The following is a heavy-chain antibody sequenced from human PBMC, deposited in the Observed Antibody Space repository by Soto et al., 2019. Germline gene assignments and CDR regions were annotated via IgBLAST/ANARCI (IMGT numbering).Heavy chain of an antibody. CDR1: GFTFSSYA. CDR2: ISSNGGST. D-gene: IGHD5-12*01. J-gene: IGHJ6*02. Sequence: GGSLRLSCSASGFTFSSYAMHWVRQAPGKGLEYVSAISSNGGSTYYADSVKGRFTIFRDNSKNTLYLQMSSLRAEDTAVYYCVRFGEVDIVATILMDVWGQGTTVTVSS. CDR3: VRFGEVDIVATILMDV. V-gene: IGHV3-64D*06.